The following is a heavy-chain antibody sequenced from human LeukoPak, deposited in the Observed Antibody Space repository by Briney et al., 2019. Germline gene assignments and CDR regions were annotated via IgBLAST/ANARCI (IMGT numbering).Heavy chain of an antibody. CDR2: IIPFIGVT. D-gene: IGHD2-2*02. Sequence: ASVKVSCKASGDTFSSHTINWVRQAPGQGLEWMGRIIPFIGVTKYAQKFQARVTITADKSTSTAYMELSKDTAVYYCARGYCTSTTCYMDNWLDPWGQGTLITVSS. V-gene: IGHV1-69*02. CDR3: ARGYCTSTTCYMDNWLDP. J-gene: IGHJ5*02. CDR1: GDTFSSHT.